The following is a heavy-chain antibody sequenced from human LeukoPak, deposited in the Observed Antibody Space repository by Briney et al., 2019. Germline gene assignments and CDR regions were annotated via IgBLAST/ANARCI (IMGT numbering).Heavy chain of an antibody. CDR3: ARGESDYYDSSGYFDY. V-gene: IGHV4-59*01. J-gene: IGHJ4*02. Sequence: SETLSLTCTASGGSISSYYWSWIRQPPGKGLEWIGYIYYSGSTNYNPSLKSRVTISVDTSKNQFSLKLSSVTAADTAVYYCARGESDYYDSSGYFDYWGQGTLVTVSS. CDR1: GGSISSYY. D-gene: IGHD3-22*01. CDR2: IYYSGST.